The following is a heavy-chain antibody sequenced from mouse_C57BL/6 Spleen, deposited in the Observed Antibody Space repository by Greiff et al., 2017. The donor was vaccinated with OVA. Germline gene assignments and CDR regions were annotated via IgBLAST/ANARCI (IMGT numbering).Heavy chain of an antibody. CDR3: ARGGDYYGSSPGYFDV. CDR1: GYTFTSYW. CDR2: IYPGSGST. D-gene: IGHD1-1*01. V-gene: IGHV1-55*01. J-gene: IGHJ1*03. Sequence: QVQLQQPGAELVKPGASVKMSCKASGYTFTSYWITWVKQRPGPGLEWIGDIYPGSGSTNYNEKFKSKATLTVDTSSSTAYMQLSSLTSEDSAVYYCARGGDYYGSSPGYFDVWGTGTTVTVSS.